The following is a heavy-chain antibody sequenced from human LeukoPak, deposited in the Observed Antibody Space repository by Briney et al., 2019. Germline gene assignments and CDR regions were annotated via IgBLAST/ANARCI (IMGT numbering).Heavy chain of an antibody. J-gene: IGHJ4*02. V-gene: IGHV4-4*07. Sequence: SETLSLTCTVSGGSISSYYWSWIRQPAGKGLEWIGRIYTSGSTNYNPSLKSRVTMSVDTSKNQFSLKLSSVTAADTAVYYCASSITIFGVVTHFDYWGQGTLVTVSS. CDR2: IYTSGST. CDR1: GGSISSYY. D-gene: IGHD3-3*01. CDR3: ASSITIFGVVTHFDY.